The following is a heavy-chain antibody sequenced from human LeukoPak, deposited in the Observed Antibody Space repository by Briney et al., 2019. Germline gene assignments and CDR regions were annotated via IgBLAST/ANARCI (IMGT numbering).Heavy chain of an antibody. CDR1: GGSISSGGYY. CDR3: ARDRGYCSSTSCYPPHWYFDL. V-gene: IGHV4-31*03. J-gene: IGHJ2*01. Sequence: SQTLSLTCTVSGGSISSGGYYWSWIRQHPGKGLEWIGYIYYSGSTYYNPSLRSRVTISVDTSKNQFSLKLSSVTAADTAVYYCARDRGYCSSTSCYPPHWYFDLWGRGTLVTASS. D-gene: IGHD2-2*01. CDR2: IYYSGST.